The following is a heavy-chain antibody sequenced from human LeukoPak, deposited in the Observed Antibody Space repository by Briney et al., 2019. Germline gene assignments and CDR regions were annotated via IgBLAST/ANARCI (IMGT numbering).Heavy chain of an antibody. D-gene: IGHD6-25*01. V-gene: IGHV4-38-2*01. CDR2: IYHSGST. J-gene: IGHJ4*02. CDR1: GYSISSGYY. CDR3: ARQTLGYYFDY. Sequence: SETLSLTCAVSGYSISSGYYWGWIRQPPGKGLEWIGSIYHSGSTYYNPSLKSRVTISVDTSKNQFSLKLGSVTAADTAVYYCARQTLGYYFDYWGQGTLVTVSS.